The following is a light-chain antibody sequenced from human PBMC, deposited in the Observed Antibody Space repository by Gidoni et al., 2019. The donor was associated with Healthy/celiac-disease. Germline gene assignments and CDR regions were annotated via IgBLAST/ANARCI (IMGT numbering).Light chain of an antibody. CDR2: YAS. CDR3: QQYDNLPLT. Sequence: DIQMTQSPSSLSASVGDRVTITCQASQDISNYLNWYQQKPGKAPKLLIYYASNLETGVPSKFSGSGSGTDFTFPISSLQPEDIATYYCQQYDNLPLTFGGGTKVEIK. CDR1: QDISNY. J-gene: IGKJ4*01. V-gene: IGKV1-33*01.